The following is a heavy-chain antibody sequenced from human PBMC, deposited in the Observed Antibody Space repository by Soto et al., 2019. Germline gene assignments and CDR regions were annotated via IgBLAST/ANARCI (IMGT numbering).Heavy chain of an antibody. CDR1: GGTFSSYA. CDR2: IIPIFGTA. Sequence: ASVKVSCKASGGTFSSYAISWVRQAPGQGLEWMGGIIPIFGTANYAQKFQGRVTITADESTSTAYMELSSLRSEDTAVYYCARDSRPYSSGPYYYGMDVWGQGTTVTVSS. J-gene: IGHJ6*02. V-gene: IGHV1-69*13. D-gene: IGHD6-19*01. CDR3: ARDSRPYSSGPYYYGMDV.